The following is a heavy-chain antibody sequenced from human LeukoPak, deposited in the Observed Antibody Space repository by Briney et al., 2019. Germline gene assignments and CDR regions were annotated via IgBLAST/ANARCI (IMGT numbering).Heavy chain of an antibody. CDR1: GLTFSNYA. Sequence: GGSLRLSCAASGLTFSNYAMTWVRQAPGKGLEWVSAITGSGGSTYYADSVKGRFTISRDNSQNTLYLQMSSLRADDTAIYYCAKKDGTSDYYFYMDVWGKGTTVTVSS. J-gene: IGHJ6*03. CDR2: ITGSGGST. D-gene: IGHD1-1*01. CDR3: AKKDGTSDYYFYMDV. V-gene: IGHV3-23*01.